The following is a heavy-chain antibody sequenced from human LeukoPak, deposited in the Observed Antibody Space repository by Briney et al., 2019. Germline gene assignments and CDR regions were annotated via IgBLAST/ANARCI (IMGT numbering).Heavy chain of an antibody. CDR3: AKFSEYYYDSSGYYYFDY. V-gene: IGHV3-23*01. J-gene: IGHJ4*02. CDR2: ISGSGGST. CDR1: GFTFTIYS. D-gene: IGHD3-22*01. Sequence: GALRLSFAASGFTFTIYSMNWVRQAPGKGLEWVSGISGSGGSTYYADSVKGRFTISRDNSKNTLYLQMNSLRAEDTAVYHCAKFSEYYYDSSGYYYFDYWGQGTLVTVSS.